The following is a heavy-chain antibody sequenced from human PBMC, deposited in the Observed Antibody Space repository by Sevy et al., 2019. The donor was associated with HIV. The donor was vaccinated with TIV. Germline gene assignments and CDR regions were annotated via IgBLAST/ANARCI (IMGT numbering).Heavy chain of an antibody. CDR3: STHAGIAAAGRVFDY. J-gene: IGHJ4*02. CDR1: GFTFSDHY. D-gene: IGHD6-13*01. Sequence: GGSLRLSCAASGFTFSDHYMEWVRQAPGKGLEWVGRTRNKADGYTTEYAASVKGRFTISRDDSENSLYLQMNNLKTEDTAVYYCSTHAGIAAAGRVFDYWGQGALVTVSS. V-gene: IGHV3-72*01. CDR2: TRNKADGYTT.